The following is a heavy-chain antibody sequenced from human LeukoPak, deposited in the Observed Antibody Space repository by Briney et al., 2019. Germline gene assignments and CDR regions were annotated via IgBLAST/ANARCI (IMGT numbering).Heavy chain of an antibody. D-gene: IGHD6-6*01. CDR1: GYTFTSYD. CDR2: MNPNSGNT. Sequence: ASVKVSCKASGYTFTSYDINWVRQATGQGLEWMGWMNPNSGNTGYAQKFQGRVTITRNTSISTAYMELSSLRSEDTAVYYCARRLGAARGKRVYYFDYWGQGTLVTVSS. CDR3: ARRLGAARGKRVYYFDY. J-gene: IGHJ4*02. V-gene: IGHV1-8*03.